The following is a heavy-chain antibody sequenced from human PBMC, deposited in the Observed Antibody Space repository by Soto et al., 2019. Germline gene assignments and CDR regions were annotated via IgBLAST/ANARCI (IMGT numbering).Heavy chain of an antibody. J-gene: IGHJ6*02. CDR3: AKDRRRAAADHYYYGMDV. CDR1: GVTFDDYN. V-gene: IGHV3-43*01. D-gene: IGHD6-13*01. CDR2: ISWDGGST. Sequence: PXGSLRLSCSAAGVTFDDYNMHWVRQAPGKGLEWVSLISWDGGSTYYADSVKGRFTISRDNSKDSLYLQMNSLRTEDTALYYCAKDRRRAAADHYYYGMDVWGQGTTVTVSS.